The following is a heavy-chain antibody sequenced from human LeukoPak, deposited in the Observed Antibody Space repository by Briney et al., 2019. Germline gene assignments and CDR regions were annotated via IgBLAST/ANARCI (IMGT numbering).Heavy chain of an antibody. CDR3: ARDGDGRGYYMDV. J-gene: IGHJ6*04. D-gene: IGHD3-3*01. V-gene: IGHV3-30*04. CDR2: ISYDGSDE. Sequence: GGSLRLSCAASGFTFSNYLMHWVRQAPGKGLEWVALISYDGSDEYYVDSVKGRFTISRDNSKNMLYLQMNSLSSEDTAVYYCARDGDGRGYYMDVWDKGTTVAVSS. CDR1: GFTFSNYL.